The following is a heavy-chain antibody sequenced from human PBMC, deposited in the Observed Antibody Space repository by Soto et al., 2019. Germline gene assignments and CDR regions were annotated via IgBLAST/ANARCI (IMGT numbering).Heavy chain of an antibody. V-gene: IGHV3-53*02. D-gene: IGHD1-26*01. CDR3: ARDWGYSPED. CDR2: IYNGDNT. J-gene: IGHJ4*02. Sequence: DVRLVETGGGLIQPGGSLRLSCAASGFTVSTNHMTWVRQAPGKGLEWVSLIYNGDNTYYADSVKGRFTISRDNSKNTLYLQMNSLRAEDTAVYYCARDWGYSPEDWGQGTLVTVSS. CDR1: GFTVSTNH.